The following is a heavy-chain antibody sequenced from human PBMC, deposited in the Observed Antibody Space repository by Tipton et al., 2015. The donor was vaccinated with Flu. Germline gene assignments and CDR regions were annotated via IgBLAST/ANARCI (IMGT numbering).Heavy chain of an antibody. D-gene: IGHD3-22*01. V-gene: IGHV4-4*07. J-gene: IGHJ6*02. CDR1: GVSITDYY. Sequence: TLSLTCSVSGVSITDYYWTWIRQPAGEGLEWIGRIYGSGSANYSPSLKSRVTMSVDTSKNQLSLKLRSVTAADTAVYFCARDDDTKSRNGMDVWGQGTTVIVSS. CDR3: ARDDDTKSRNGMDV. CDR2: IYGSGSA.